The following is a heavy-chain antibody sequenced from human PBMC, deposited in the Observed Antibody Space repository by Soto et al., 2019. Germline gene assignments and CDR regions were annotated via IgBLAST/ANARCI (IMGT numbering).Heavy chain of an antibody. D-gene: IGHD3-16*01. Sequence: KPSETLSLTCTVSGGSVSSGGHYWSWIRQHPGQGLEWIGYIYNSGSTSYNPSLESRVIISVDTSKNLFSLKLSSVTAADTAVYYCAGGRDSWGQGTLVTVS. V-gene: IGHV4-31*03. CDR1: GGSVSSGGHY. J-gene: IGHJ4*02. CDR2: IYNSGST. CDR3: AGGRDS.